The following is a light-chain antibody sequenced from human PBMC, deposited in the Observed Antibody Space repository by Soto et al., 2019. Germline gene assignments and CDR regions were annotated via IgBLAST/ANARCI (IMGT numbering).Light chain of an antibody. V-gene: IGKV3-20*01. CDR2: GVS. CDR1: QSVSSNY. CDR3: QQYGSSRT. J-gene: IGKJ1*01. Sequence: EIVLTESPGTLSLSPGESATLSCRASQSVSSNYLGWYQQRPGQAPRLLIYGVSSRATGIPDRFSGSGSGTDFTLTISRLEPEDFAVYYCQQYGSSRTFGQGTTVDIK.